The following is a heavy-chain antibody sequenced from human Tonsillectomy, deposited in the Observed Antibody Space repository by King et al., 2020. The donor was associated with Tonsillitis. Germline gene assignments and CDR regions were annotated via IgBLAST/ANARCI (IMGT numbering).Heavy chain of an antibody. V-gene: IGHV4-59*01. J-gene: IGHJ6*02. CDR2: IYYSGST. CDR3: ARDIRVGSSSARKGYYYGMDV. CDR1: GGSISSYY. Sequence: VQLQESGPGLVKPSETLSLTCTVSGGSISSYYWSWIRQPPGKGLEWIGYIYYSGSTNYNPSLKSRVTISVDTSKNQFSLKLSSVTAADTAVYYCARDIRVGSSSARKGYYYGMDVWGQGTTVTVSS. D-gene: IGHD6-6*01.